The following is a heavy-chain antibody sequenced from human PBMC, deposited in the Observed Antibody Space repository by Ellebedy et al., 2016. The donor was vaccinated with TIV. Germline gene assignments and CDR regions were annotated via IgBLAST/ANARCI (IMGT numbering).Heavy chain of an antibody. V-gene: IGHV3-74*01. D-gene: IGHD2-2*01. Sequence: PGGSLRLSCAASGFTFSNYWMHWVRQAPGKGLVWVSQMNSDGSTIRNADSVKGRFTISRDDAKNTLYLQMNSLRAEATAVYYCARGGVTAAMDVWGQGATVTVSS. J-gene: IGHJ6*02. CDR2: MNSDGSTI. CDR1: GFTFSNYW. CDR3: ARGGVTAAMDV.